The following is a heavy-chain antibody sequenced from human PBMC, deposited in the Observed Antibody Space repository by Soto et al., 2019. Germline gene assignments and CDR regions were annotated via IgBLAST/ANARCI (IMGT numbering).Heavy chain of an antibody. CDR3: ARDEVGYCGGDCYSSFDY. CDR2: MNPNSGNT. Sequence: ASLKVSCKSSGYTFTSYDINWVRQATGQGLEWMGWMNPNSGNTGDAQKFQGRVTMTRNTSISTAYMELSSLRSEDTAVYYCARDEVGYCGGDCYSSFDYWGQGTLVTVSS. CDR1: GYTFTSYD. D-gene: IGHD2-21*02. J-gene: IGHJ4*02. V-gene: IGHV1-8*01.